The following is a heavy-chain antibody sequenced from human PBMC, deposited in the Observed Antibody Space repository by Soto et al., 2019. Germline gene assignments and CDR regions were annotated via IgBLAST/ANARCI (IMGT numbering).Heavy chain of an antibody. D-gene: IGHD6-13*01. CDR1: GGTFNTFA. Sequence: QVQLEQSGAEVKKPGSSVKVACKASGGTFNTFAISWVRQAPGQGLEWIGGIIPIFETANYAQRLQDRLTITADESTRTAYMELSRLTSADTAIYFCATSTSSSWQNDYWGLGTLVVVSS. CDR3: ATSTSSSWQNDY. J-gene: IGHJ4*02. V-gene: IGHV1-69*01. CDR2: IIPIFETA.